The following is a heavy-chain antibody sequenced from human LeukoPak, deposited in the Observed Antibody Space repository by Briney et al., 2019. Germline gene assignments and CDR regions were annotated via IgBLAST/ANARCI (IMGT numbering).Heavy chain of an antibody. CDR1: GFTFSSYS. Sequence: GGSLRLSCAASGFTFSSYSMNWVRQAPGKGLEWVSSISSSSSYIYYADSVKGRFTISRDNAKNSLYLQMNSLRAEDTAVYYCAREGGSGWYSGWFDPWGQGTQVTVSS. J-gene: IGHJ5*02. CDR3: AREGGSGWYSGWFDP. V-gene: IGHV3-21*01. CDR2: ISSSSSYI. D-gene: IGHD6-19*01.